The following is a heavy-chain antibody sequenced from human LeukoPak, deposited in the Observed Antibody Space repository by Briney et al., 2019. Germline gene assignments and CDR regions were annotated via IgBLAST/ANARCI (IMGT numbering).Heavy chain of an antibody. J-gene: IGHJ4*02. V-gene: IGHV1-69*04. Sequence: GASVKVSCKASGGTFSSYAISWVRQAPGQGLEWMGRIIPILGIANYAQKFQGRVTITADKSTSTAYMELSSLRSEDTAVYYCARGDADSAWQYVGWGQGTLVTVSA. CDR3: ARGDADSAWQYVG. CDR1: GGTFSSYA. D-gene: IGHD2-2*01. CDR2: IIPILGIA.